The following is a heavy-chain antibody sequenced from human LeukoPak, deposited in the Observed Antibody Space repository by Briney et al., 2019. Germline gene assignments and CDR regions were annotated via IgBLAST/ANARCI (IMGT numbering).Heavy chain of an antibody. CDR3: AKSRGSYWVPEFDY. CDR2: IYSDGNT. Sequence: GGSLRLSCAASGFTVSSNYMSWVRQAPGKGLEWVSVIYSDGNTYYADSVKGRFTISKDNSKNTVYLQMNSLRAEDTAIYYCAKSRGSYWVPEFDYWGQGTLVTVSS. D-gene: IGHD1-26*01. J-gene: IGHJ4*02. V-gene: IGHV3-66*01. CDR1: GFTVSSNY.